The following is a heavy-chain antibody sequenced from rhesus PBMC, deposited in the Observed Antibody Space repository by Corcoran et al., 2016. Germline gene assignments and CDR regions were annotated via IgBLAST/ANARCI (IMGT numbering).Heavy chain of an antibody. CDR2: INGNSGST. J-gene: IGHJ5-1*01. Sequence: QAQLQESGPGLVKPSETLSLPCAVSGVSFSSYWWSWNRQHPGKGLEWVGEINGNSGSTNYNPSLKSRVSISKDASKSQFSLKLSYVTAADTAVYYCARYCTGSGCYGVWGPGVLVTVSS. D-gene: IGHD2-21*01. CDR3: ARYCTGSGCYGV. V-gene: IGHV4-80*01. CDR1: GVSFSSYW.